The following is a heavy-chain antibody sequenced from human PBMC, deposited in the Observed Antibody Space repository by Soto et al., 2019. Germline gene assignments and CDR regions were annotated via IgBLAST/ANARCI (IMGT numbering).Heavy chain of an antibody. CDR1: GYRFTTYG. J-gene: IGHJ3*01. D-gene: IGHD1-26*01. CDR2: ISVYNGDT. V-gene: IGHV1-18*01. CDR3: ARDRRDSVADRRSFDV. Sequence: GASVKVSCKASGYRFTTYGISWVRQAPGQGLEYMGWISVYNGDTNYAQKLQGRVTMTTDTSTSTAYMELRSLRSDDTAIYYCARDRRDSVADRRSFDVWGQGTMVTVSS.